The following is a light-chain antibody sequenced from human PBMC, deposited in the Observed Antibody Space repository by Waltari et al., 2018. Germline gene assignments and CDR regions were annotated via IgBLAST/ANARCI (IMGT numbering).Light chain of an antibody. Sequence: EIVLTQSHATLSLSPGERATISCRASQSVNTFLVWYQQKPGQAPRLLINKTSNRATGIPARFSGSGSGTDFALTISSLEPEDFAVYYCRLGNRWPLTFGQGTKVEI. CDR2: KTS. CDR3: RLGNRWPLT. J-gene: IGKJ1*01. V-gene: IGKV3-11*01. CDR1: QSVNTF.